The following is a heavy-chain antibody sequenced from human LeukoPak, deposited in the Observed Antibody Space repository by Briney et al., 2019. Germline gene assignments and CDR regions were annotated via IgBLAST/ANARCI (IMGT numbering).Heavy chain of an antibody. Sequence: ASVKVSCKVSGYTLTELSMHWVRQAPGKGLEWMGGFDPEDGETIYAQKFQGRVTMTEDTSTDTAYMELSSLRSEDTAVYYRATTYYYDSSGYSLFDYWGQGTLVTVSS. CDR3: ATTYYYDSSGYSLFDY. D-gene: IGHD3-22*01. V-gene: IGHV1-24*01. J-gene: IGHJ4*02. CDR1: GYTLTELS. CDR2: FDPEDGET.